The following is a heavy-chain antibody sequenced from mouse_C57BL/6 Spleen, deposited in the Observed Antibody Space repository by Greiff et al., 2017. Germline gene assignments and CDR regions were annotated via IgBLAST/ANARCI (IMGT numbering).Heavy chain of an antibody. V-gene: IGHV5-9-1*02. CDR1: GFTFSSYA. Sequence: EVQGVESGEGLVKPGGSLKLSCAASGFTFSSYAMSWVRQTPEKRLEWVAYISSGGDYIYYADTVKGRFTISRDNARNTLYLQMSSLKSEDTAMYYCTRAYYYGSSYYYAMDYWGQGTSVTVSS. CDR2: ISSGGDYI. CDR3: TRAYYYGSSYYYAMDY. J-gene: IGHJ4*01. D-gene: IGHD1-1*01.